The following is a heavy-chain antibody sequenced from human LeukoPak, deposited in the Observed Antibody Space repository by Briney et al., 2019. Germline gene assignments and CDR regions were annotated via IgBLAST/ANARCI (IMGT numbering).Heavy chain of an antibody. V-gene: IGHV1-24*01. J-gene: IGHJ5*02. Sequence: ASVKVSCKVSGYTLTELFMHWVGQAPGKGLAWMGGFDPEDGETIYAQKFQRRVTMTEDTYTDTAYMELSSLRSEDTAVYYCATWGWGRSPRWFDPWGQGTLVTVSS. CDR1: GYTLTELF. D-gene: IGHD3-16*01. CDR2: FDPEDGET. CDR3: ATWGWGRSPRWFDP.